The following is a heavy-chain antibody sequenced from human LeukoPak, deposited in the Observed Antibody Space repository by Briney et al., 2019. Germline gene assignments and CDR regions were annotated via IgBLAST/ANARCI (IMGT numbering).Heavy chain of an antibody. CDR1: GGTFSSYA. V-gene: IGHV1-69*05. J-gene: IGHJ6*02. Sequence: SVKVSCKASGGTFSSYAISWVRQAPGQGLEWMRGIIPIFGTANYAQKFQGRVTITTDESTSTAYMELSSLRSEDTAVYYCARVTRYYYGMDVWGQGTTVTVSS. D-gene: IGHD1-14*01. CDR3: ARVTRYYYGMDV. CDR2: IIPIFGTA.